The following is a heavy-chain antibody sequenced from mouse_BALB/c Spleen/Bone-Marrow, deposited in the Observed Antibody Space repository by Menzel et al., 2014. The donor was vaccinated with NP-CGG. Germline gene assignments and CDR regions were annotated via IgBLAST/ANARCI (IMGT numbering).Heavy chain of an antibody. CDR1: GFSLTSYG. D-gene: IGHD2-14*01. J-gene: IGHJ4*01. CDR3: ARNGGAYYRYYYAMDY. CDR2: IWSGGST. Sequence: QVTLKVCGPGLVQPSQSLSIPCTVSGFSLTSYGVHWVRQSPGKGLEWLGVIWSGGSTDYNAAFISRLSISKDNSKSQVFFKMNSLQANDTAIYYCARNGGAYYRYYYAMDYWGQGTSVTVSS. V-gene: IGHV2-2*02.